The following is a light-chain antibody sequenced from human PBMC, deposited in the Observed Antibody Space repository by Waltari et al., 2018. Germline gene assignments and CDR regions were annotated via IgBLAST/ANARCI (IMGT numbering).Light chain of an antibody. Sequence: VMTQSPLFLPATPGEPASISSCSTQRLLHSNGSTFLDWYLQKPGQSPQLLIYMVSNRAAGVPDRFSGSGSGTDFTLKISRVEAEDVGIYYCMQARQTPWTFGQGTRVEIK. CDR3: MQARQTPWT. CDR1: QRLLHSNGSTF. J-gene: IGKJ1*01. CDR2: MVS. V-gene: IGKV2-28*01.